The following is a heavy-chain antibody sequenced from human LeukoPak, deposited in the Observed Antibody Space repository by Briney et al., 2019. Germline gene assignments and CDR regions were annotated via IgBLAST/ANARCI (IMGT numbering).Heavy chain of an antibody. Sequence: QSGGTLRLSCAASGFPFNSFWMNWVRQAPGKGLEWVANTKQGGSNNYYADSVTARFTISIDNAKNSLFLEISSLRAEDTAVYYCASENFDYWGQGTLVTVSS. CDR3: ASENFDY. J-gene: IGHJ4*02. CDR2: TKQGGSNN. V-gene: IGHV3-7*04. CDR1: GFPFNSFW.